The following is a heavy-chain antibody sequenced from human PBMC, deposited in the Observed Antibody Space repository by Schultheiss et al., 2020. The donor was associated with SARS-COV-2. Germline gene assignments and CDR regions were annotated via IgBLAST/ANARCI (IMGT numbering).Heavy chain of an antibody. Sequence: SLKISCAASGFTFDDYAMHWVRQAPGKGLEWVSGISWNSGSIGYADSVKGRFTISRDNAKNSLYLQMNSLRAEDTALYYCARNYCTTNSCRRVHFDYWGQGTLVTVSS. CDR1: GFTFDDYA. CDR2: ISWNSGSI. J-gene: IGHJ4*02. V-gene: IGHV3-9*01. D-gene: IGHD2-2*01. CDR3: ARNYCTTNSCRRVHFDY.